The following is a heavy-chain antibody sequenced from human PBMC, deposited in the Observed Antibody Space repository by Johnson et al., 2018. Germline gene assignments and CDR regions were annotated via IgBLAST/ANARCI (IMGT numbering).Heavy chain of an antibody. CDR3: ARPHRGYCSGGSCYYYYYYYMDV. Sequence: VQLVQSGGGLVQPGRSLRLSCAASGFTFDDYAMHWVRQAPGKGLAWVSGISWNSGSIGYADSVKGRFIISRDNAKNSLYLQMNRLRAEDTAVYYCARPHRGYCSGGSCYYYYYYYMDVWGKGTTVTVSS. D-gene: IGHD2-15*01. CDR1: GFTFDDYA. V-gene: IGHV3-9*01. CDR2: ISWNSGSI. J-gene: IGHJ6*03.